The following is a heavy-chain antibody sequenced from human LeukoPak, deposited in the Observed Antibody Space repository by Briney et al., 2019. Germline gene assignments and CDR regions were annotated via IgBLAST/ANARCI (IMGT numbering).Heavy chain of an antibody. V-gene: IGHV4-31*03. CDR3: ARGPVEERYYYYYYGMDV. CDR1: GGSIISGGYY. CDR2: IYYSGST. J-gene: IGHJ6*02. D-gene: IGHD5-24*01. Sequence: SETLSLTCTVSGGSIISGGYYWSWIRQRPGKGLEWIGYIYYSGSTYYNPSLKSRVTISVDTSKNQFSLKLSSVTAADTAVYYCARGPVEERYYYYYYGMDVWGQGTTVTVSS.